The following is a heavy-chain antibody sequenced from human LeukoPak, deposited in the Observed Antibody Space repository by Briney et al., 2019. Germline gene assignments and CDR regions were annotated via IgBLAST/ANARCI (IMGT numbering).Heavy chain of an antibody. Sequence: PGGSLRLSCAASGFTFSSYEMNWVRQAPGKGLEWVSYISSSGSTIYYADSVKGRFTISRDNAKNSLYLQMNSLRAEDTAVYYCARDGVSYYYDRSGGYYFDYWGQGTLVTVSS. CDR2: ISSSGSTI. V-gene: IGHV3-48*03. CDR3: ARDGVSYYYDRSGGYYFDY. J-gene: IGHJ4*02. CDR1: GFTFSSYE. D-gene: IGHD3-22*01.